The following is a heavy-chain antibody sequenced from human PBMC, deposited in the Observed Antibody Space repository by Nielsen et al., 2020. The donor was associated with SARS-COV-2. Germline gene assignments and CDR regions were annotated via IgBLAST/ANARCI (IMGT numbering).Heavy chain of an antibody. CDR2: ISYDGSNK. CDR3: ARGGYFDI. Sequence: GESLKISCAASGFTFSSYGMHWVRQAPGKGLEWVAVISYDGSNKYYADSVKGRFTISRDDSKNTLYLQMNSLRVEDTAVYYCARGGYFDIWGRGTLVTVSS. V-gene: IGHV3-30*03. D-gene: IGHD1-26*01. CDR1: GFTFSSYG. J-gene: IGHJ2*01.